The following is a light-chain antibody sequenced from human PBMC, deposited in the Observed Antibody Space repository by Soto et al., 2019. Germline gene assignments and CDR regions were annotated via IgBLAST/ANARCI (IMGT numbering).Light chain of an antibody. J-gene: IGKJ1*01. CDR2: GAS. CDR3: QQYKNWPT. CDR1: QSVSSN. Sequence: EIVMTQSPATLSVSPGERATFSCRASQSVSSNLAWYQQKLGQAPRLLIYGASTRATGIPARLSGSGSGTEFTLTISSLQSEDFAVYYCQQYKNWPTFGQGTKVEIK. V-gene: IGKV3-15*01.